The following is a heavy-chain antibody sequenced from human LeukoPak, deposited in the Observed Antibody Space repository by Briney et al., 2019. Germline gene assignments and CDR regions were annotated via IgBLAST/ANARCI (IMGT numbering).Heavy chain of an antibody. V-gene: IGHV3-48*03. J-gene: IGHJ4*02. Sequence: GGSLRLSCAASGFTFSSYEMNWVRQAPGKGLEWVSYISISGSTIYYADSVKGRFTISRDSSKNTLCLQMNSLRAEDTAVYYCAKDLRIRAGVPDYWGQGTLVTVSS. CDR3: AKDLRIRAGVPDY. D-gene: IGHD3-10*01. CDR2: ISISGSTI. CDR1: GFTFSSYE.